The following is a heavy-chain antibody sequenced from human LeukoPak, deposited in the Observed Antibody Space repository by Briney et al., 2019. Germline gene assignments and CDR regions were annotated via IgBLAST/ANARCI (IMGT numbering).Heavy chain of an antibody. D-gene: IGHD3-10*01. CDR3: AKDPSDLGGSGSNNYFDC. CDR1: GFTFSSYD. J-gene: IGHJ4*02. CDR2: ITYSSGYT. V-gene: IGHV3-23*01. Sequence: PGGSLRLSCAASGFTFSSYDMSWVRQAPGKGLEWVSGITYSSGYTYYADSVKGRFTISRDNSRNTLYLQMNSLRGEDTAVYYCAKDPSDLGGSGSNNYFDCWGQGTLVTVSS.